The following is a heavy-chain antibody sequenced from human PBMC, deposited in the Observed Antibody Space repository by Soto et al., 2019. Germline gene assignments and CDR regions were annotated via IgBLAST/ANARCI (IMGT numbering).Heavy chain of an antibody. Sequence: SVKVSCKASGGTFSSYAISWVRQAPGQGLEWMGGIIPIFGTANYAQKFQGRVTITADESTSTAYMELSSLRSEDTAVYYCARRPLGRYCSGGSCYQGPYYYGMDVWGQGTTVTVSS. CDR2: IIPIFGTA. V-gene: IGHV1-69*13. CDR1: GGTFSSYA. J-gene: IGHJ6*02. CDR3: ARRPLGRYCSGGSCYQGPYYYGMDV. D-gene: IGHD2-15*01.